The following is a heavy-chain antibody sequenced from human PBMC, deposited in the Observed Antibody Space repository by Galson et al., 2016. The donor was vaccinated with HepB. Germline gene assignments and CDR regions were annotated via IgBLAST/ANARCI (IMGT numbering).Heavy chain of an antibody. D-gene: IGHD2-2*01. CDR3: ARASVVPGARMVFDS. Sequence: SETLSLTCAVSGASINGSNWWTRVRQAPGKGLEWIGEIYHTGTSNNNPSLLSRFTMSIDNSRNHFSLNVNSVTAADTAVYYCARASVVPGARMVFDSWGQGTLVTVSS. CDR2: IYHTGTS. CDR1: GASINGSNW. V-gene: IGHV4-4*02. J-gene: IGHJ5*01.